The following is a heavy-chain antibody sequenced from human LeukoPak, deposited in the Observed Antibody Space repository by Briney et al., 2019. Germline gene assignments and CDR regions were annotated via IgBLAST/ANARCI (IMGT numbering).Heavy chain of an antibody. CDR1: GGSFSGYY. CDR2: INHSGST. V-gene: IGHV4-34*01. Sequence: SETLSPTCAVYGGSFSGYYWSWIRQPPGKGLEWIGEINHSGSTNYNPSLKSRVAISVDTSKNQFSLKLSSVTAADTAVYYCARGVRYYTNYYYYMDVWGKGTTVTVSS. CDR3: ARGVRYYTNYYYYMDV. D-gene: IGHD3-3*01. J-gene: IGHJ6*03.